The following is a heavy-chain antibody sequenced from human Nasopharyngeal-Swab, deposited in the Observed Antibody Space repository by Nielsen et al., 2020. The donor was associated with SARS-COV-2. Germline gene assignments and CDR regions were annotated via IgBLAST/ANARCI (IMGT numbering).Heavy chain of an antibody. CDR1: GGSISGYY. CDR2: IHYNGSI. J-gene: IGHJ6*03. D-gene: IGHD6-19*01. Sequence: SETLSLTCTVSGGSISGYYWSWVRRPPGKGLEWIWVIHYNGSIKNKSSLNGRLTMSLDMSRNQFSLRLNSVTAADTDVYYCARREAVAGTYYYYMNVWGKGTTVTVSS. V-gene: IGHV4-59*08. CDR3: ARREAVAGTYYYYMNV.